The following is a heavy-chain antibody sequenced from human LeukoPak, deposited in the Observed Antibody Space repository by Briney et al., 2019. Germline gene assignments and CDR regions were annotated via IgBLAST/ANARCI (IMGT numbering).Heavy chain of an antibody. CDR1: GGSISSGSYY. D-gene: IGHD2-2*01. CDR2: IYTSGST. V-gene: IGHV4-61*02. Sequence: KPSETLSPTCTVSGGSISSGSYYWSWIRQPAGKGLEWIGRIYTSGSTNYNPSLKSRVTISVDTSKNQFSLKLSSVTAADTAVYYCARETLGYCSSTSCVIWFDPWGQGTLVTVSS. CDR3: ARETLGYCSSTSCVIWFDP. J-gene: IGHJ5*02.